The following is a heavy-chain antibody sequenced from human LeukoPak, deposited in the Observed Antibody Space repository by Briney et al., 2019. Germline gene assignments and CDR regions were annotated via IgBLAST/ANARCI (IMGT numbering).Heavy chain of an antibody. CDR1: GYTFTSYY. D-gene: IGHD4-17*01. CDR3: ARGRYDYGDFHYYYYYMDV. CDR2: INPSGGST. J-gene: IGHJ6*03. V-gene: IGHV1-46*01. Sequence: VASVKVSYKASGYTFTSYYMHWVRQAPGQGLEWMGIINPSGGSTSYAQKFQGRVTMTRDMSTSTVYMELSSLRSEDTAVYYCARGRYDYGDFHYYYYYMDVWGKGTTVTISS.